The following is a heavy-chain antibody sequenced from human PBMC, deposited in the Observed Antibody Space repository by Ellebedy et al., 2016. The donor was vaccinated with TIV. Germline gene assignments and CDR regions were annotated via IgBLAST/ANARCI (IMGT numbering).Heavy chain of an antibody. CDR2: IWYAGSNK. CDR3: VRDGSGWSGDY. Sequence: GESLKISCAASGFTFSSYGMHWVRQAPGKGLEWVAVIWYAGSNKNYADSVQGRFTISSDNSKNTLYLQMNSLRAEDTAVDYCVRDGSGWSGDYWGRGALGTVSS. V-gene: IGHV3-33*01. J-gene: IGHJ4*02. CDR1: GFTFSSYG. D-gene: IGHD6-19*01.